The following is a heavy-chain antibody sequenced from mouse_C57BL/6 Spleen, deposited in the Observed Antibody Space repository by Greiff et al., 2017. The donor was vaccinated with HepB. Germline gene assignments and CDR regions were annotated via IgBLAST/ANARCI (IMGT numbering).Heavy chain of an antibody. CDR2: IDPETGGT. Sequence: VQLQQSGAELVRPGASVTLSCKASGYTFTDYEMHWVKQTPVHGLEWIGAIDPETGGTAYNQKFKGKAILTADKSSSTAYMELRSLTSEDSAVYYCTRYDYYGSSLYYAMDYWGQGTSVTVSS. D-gene: IGHD1-1*01. CDR3: TRYDYYGSSLYYAMDY. V-gene: IGHV1-15*01. J-gene: IGHJ4*01. CDR1: GYTFTDYE.